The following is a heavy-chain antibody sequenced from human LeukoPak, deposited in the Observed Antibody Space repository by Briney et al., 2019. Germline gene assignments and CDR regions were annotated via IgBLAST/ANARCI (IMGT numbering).Heavy chain of an antibody. CDR3: ARHYGEHHDFDY. V-gene: IGHV1-2*02. CDR2: INPNSGGT. D-gene: IGHD4-17*01. Sequence: ASVKVSCRASGYTFTGYYMHWVRQAPGEGLEWMGWINPNSGGTNYAQKFQGRVTMTRDTSISTAYMELSRLRSDDTAVYYCARHYGEHHDFDYWGQGTLVTVSS. J-gene: IGHJ4*02. CDR1: GYTFTGYY.